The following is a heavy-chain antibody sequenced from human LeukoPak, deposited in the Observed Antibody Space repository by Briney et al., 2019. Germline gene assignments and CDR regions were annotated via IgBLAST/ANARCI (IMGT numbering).Heavy chain of an antibody. V-gene: IGHV5-51*01. CDR2: IYPGYSDA. D-gene: IGHD6-13*01. CDR3: VRFALSSSLDH. CDR1: GYILTNNW. J-gene: IGHJ5*02. Sequence: GASLKISCKISGYILTNNWIGWVRQVPGKGLEWMGLIYPGYSDAKYSPSFQGQVTLSVDASISTAYLQLSGLRASDTAIYYCVRFALSSSLDHWGQGTLVTVSS.